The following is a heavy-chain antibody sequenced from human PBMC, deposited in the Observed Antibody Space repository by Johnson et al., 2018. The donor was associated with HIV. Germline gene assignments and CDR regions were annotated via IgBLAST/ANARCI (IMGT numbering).Heavy chain of an antibody. CDR1: GITFSNYW. Sequence: VHLVESGGGLVQPGRSLRLSCAASGITFSNYWMSWVRKAPGKGLEWVANMKQDGSEQYYVDSVKGRFTISRDNAKNSLYLQMHSLRAEDTAVYYCARDGPVDWVAAFDIWGQGTLVTVSS. D-gene: IGHD3-9*01. V-gene: IGHV3-7*05. CDR2: MKQDGSEQ. CDR3: ARDGPVDWVAAFDI. J-gene: IGHJ3*02.